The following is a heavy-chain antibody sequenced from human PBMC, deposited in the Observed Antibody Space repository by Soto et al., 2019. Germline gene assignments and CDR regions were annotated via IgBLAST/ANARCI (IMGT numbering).Heavy chain of an antibody. V-gene: IGHV4-34*01. Sequence: QVQLQQWGAGLLKPSETLSLTCAVYGGSFSGYYWSWIRQPPGKGLEWIGEINHSGSTNYNPSLKRRVTISVDTSKNQFSLKLSSVTAADTAVYYCARGGDCSSTSCYRANWFDPWGQGTLVTVSS. CDR2: INHSGST. CDR1: GGSFSGYY. J-gene: IGHJ5*02. D-gene: IGHD2-2*02. CDR3: ARGGDCSSTSCYRANWFDP.